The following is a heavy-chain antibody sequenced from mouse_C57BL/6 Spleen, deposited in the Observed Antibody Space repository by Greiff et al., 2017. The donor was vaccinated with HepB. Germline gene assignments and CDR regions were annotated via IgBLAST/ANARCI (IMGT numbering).Heavy chain of an antibody. D-gene: IGHD2-1*01. CDR3: ARSKPYGNYWYFDV. V-gene: IGHV1-81*01. CDR1: GYTFTSYG. CDR2: IYPRSGNT. Sequence: QVQLQQSGAELARPGASVKLSCKASGYTFTSYGISWVKQRTGQGLEWIGEIYPRSGNTYYNEKFKGKATLTADKSSSTAYMELRSLTSEDSAVYFCARSKPYGNYWYFDVWGTGTTVTVSS. J-gene: IGHJ1*03.